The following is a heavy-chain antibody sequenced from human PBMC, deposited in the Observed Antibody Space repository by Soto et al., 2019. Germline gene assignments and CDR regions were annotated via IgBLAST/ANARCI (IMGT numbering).Heavy chain of an antibody. CDR3: ARNMVRGVTKVYYYYGMDV. Sequence: HGESLKISCKGSGYSFTSYWISWVRQMPGKGLEWMGRIDPSDSYTNYSPSFQGHVTISADKPISTAYLQWSSLKASDTAMYYCARNMVRGVTKVYYYYGMDVWGQGTTVTVSS. CDR1: GYSFTSYW. D-gene: IGHD3-10*01. CDR2: IDPSDSYT. V-gene: IGHV5-10-1*01. J-gene: IGHJ6*02.